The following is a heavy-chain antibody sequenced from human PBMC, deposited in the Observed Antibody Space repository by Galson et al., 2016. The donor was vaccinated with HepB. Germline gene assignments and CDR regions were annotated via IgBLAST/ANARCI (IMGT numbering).Heavy chain of an antibody. CDR1: GFTFSTYA. CDR2: ISWNSGSI. CDR3: AKDSSYGSGSYYNVNYYYGMGL. Sequence: SLRLSCAASGFTFSTYAMSWVRQAPGKGLEWVSGISWNSGSIGYADSVEGRFTISRDNAKNSLYLQMNSLRAEDTALYYCAKDSSYGSGSYYNVNYYYGMGLWGKGATVTVSS. D-gene: IGHD3-10*01. V-gene: IGHV3-9*01. J-gene: IGHJ6*04.